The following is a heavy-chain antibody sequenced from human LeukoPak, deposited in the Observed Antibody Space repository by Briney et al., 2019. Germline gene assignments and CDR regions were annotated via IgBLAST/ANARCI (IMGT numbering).Heavy chain of an antibody. D-gene: IGHD2-2*01. CDR1: GYTFTSYG. CDR3: ARERVGLLSRSNDAFDI. CDR2: IIPILGIA. V-gene: IGHV1-69*04. Sequence: ASVKVSCKASGYTFTSYGISWVRQAPGQGLEWMGRIIPILGIANYAQKFQVRVTITADKSTSTAYMELSSLRSEDTAVYYCARERVGLLSRSNDAFDIWGQGTMVTVSS. J-gene: IGHJ3*02.